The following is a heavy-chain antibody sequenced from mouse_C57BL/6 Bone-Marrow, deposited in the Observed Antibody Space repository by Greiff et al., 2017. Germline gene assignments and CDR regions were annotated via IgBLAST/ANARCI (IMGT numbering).Heavy chain of an antibody. D-gene: IGHD4-1*01. CDR1: GFSLTSYG. CDR3: AEQGRGAYYAMDY. J-gene: IGHJ4*01. Sequence: VQLVESGPGLVQPSQSLSITCTVSGFSLTSYGVNWVRQSPGKGLEWLGVIWSGGSTDYNAAFISRLSISKDNSKSQVFFTMNSLQADDTAIYYCAEQGRGAYYAMDYWGQGTSVTVSS. CDR2: IWSGGST. V-gene: IGHV2-2*01.